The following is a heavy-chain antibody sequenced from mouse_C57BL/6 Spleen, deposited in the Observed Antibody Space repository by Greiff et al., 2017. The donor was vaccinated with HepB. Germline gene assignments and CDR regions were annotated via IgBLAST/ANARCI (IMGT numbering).Heavy chain of an antibody. CDR3: TGPNPLITTVVAGFDY. CDR1: GFTFSNYW. J-gene: IGHJ2*01. CDR2: IRLKSDNYAT. Sequence: EVKLEESGGGLVQPGGSMKLSCVASGFTFSNYWMNWVRQSPEKGLEWVAQIRLKSDNYATHYAESVKGRFTISRDDSKSSVYLQMNNLRAEDTGIYYCTGPNPLITTVVAGFDYWGQGTTLTVSS. V-gene: IGHV6-3*01. D-gene: IGHD1-1*01.